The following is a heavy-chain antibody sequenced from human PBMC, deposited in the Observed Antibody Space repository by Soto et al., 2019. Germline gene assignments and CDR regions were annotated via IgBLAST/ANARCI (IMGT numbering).Heavy chain of an antibody. CDR1: GFSFRDSA. J-gene: IGHJ4*02. V-gene: IGHV3-23*01. CDR3: AKEITMIPVGGLMGIDN. CDR2: ISGSGTNT. Sequence: EVQLLESGGGLIQPGGSLRLSCAASGFSFRDSAMSWVRQAPGEGLQWVSSISGSGTNTHYADSVRGRFSVSRDNSKNTLYLHLISLRAEETAVYYCAKEITMIPVGGLMGIDNWGQGTLVTVSS. D-gene: IGHD3-16*01.